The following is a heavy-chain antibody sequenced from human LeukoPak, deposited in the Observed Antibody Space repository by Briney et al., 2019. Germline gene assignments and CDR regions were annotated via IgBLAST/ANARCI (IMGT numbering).Heavy chain of an antibody. CDR2: IYYSGST. V-gene: IGHV4-59*12. CDR1: GGSISSYY. D-gene: IGHD1-1*01. Sequence: PSETLSLTCTVSGGSISSYYWSWIRQPPGKGLEWIGYIYYSGSTNYNPSLKSRVTISVDTSKNQFSLKLSSVTAADTAVYYCARDLGGNDAFDIWGQGTMVTVSS. CDR3: ARDLGGNDAFDI. J-gene: IGHJ3*02.